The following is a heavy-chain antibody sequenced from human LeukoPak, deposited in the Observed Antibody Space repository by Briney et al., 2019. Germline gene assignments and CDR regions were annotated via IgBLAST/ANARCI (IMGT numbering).Heavy chain of an antibody. CDR2: ILISGST. CDR1: VGSISGYY. D-gene: IGHD4-23*01. CDR3: ARGYGGRLGYFDL. V-gene: IGHV4-59*01. J-gene: IGHJ2*01. Sequence: PETLSLTCSHCVGSISGYYWSCMGQHPREGLEWVALILISGSTTYNPSLKSRVTTSVDTSKNPFSLRLSSVTAADTAVYYCARGYGGRLGYFDLWGRGTLVTVSS.